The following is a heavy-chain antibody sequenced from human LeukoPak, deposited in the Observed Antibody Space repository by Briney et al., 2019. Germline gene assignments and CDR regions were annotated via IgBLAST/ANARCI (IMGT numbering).Heavy chain of an antibody. CDR3: ASAETGTVFRVIRRGYYFDY. CDR2: IYYSGST. J-gene: IGHJ4*02. Sequence: SETLSLTCTVSGGSISSSSYYWGWIRQPPGKGLEWIGSIYYSGSTYYNPSLKSRVTISVDTSKNQFSLKLSSVTAADTAVYYCASAETGTVFRVIRRGYYFDYWGQGTLVTVSS. CDR1: GGSISSSSYY. V-gene: IGHV4-39*01. D-gene: IGHD1-1*01.